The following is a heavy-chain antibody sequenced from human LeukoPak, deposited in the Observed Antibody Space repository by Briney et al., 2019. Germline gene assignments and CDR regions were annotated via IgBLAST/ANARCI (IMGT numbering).Heavy chain of an antibody. CDR2: ISGSGGST. Sequence: PGGSLRLSCAASGFTFSSYAMSWVRQAPGKGLEWVSAISGSGGSTYYTDSVKARFTISRDNSKNTLYLQMNSLRAEDTAVYYCATTPGAYYYYHMDVWGQGTTVTVSS. J-gene: IGHJ6*02. V-gene: IGHV3-23*01. D-gene: IGHD3-10*01. CDR1: GFTFSSYA. CDR3: ATTPGAYYYYHMDV.